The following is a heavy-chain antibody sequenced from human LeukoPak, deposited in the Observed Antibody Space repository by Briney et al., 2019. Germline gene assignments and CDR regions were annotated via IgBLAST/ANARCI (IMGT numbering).Heavy chain of an antibody. CDR1: GFTFNSYA. J-gene: IGHJ6*03. D-gene: IGHD3-22*01. CDR2: ISAGGGNT. V-gene: IGHV3-23*01. Sequence: GGSLRLSCAASGFTFNSYAMTWVRQAPGKGLEWVSAISAGGGNTYYADSVKGRFTISRDNSKNTLYLQMNSLRAEDTAVYYCARGRWDDSSGYFHEYYYYYMDVWGKGTTVTISS. CDR3: ARGRWDDSSGYFHEYYYYYMDV.